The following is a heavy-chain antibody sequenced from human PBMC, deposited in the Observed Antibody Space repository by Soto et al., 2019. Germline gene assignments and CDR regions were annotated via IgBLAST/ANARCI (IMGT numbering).Heavy chain of an antibody. V-gene: IGHV3-74*01. CDR3: ARKAGIAARPFDAFDI. D-gene: IGHD6-6*01. CDR1: GFTFSSYW. J-gene: IGHJ3*02. Sequence: PGGSLRLSCASSGFTFSSYWMHWVRQAPGKGLVWVSRISNDGSSKNYADSVKGRFTISRDNSKNTLYLQMNSLRAEDTAVYYCARKAGIAARPFDAFDIWGQGTMVTVSS. CDR2: ISNDGSSK.